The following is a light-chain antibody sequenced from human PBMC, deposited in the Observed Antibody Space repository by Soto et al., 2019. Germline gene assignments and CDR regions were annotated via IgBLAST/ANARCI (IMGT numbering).Light chain of an antibody. CDR3: QQYGSSPIT. CDR2: GAS. J-gene: IGKJ5*01. V-gene: IGKV3-20*01. CDR1: QSVSSSY. Sequence: CPSTQYLSPGERATLSCRASQSVSSSYLAWYQQKPGQAPRLLIYGASSRATGIPDRFSGSGSGTDFTLTISSLEPEDFAVYYCQQYGSSPITLGQGTRLEIK.